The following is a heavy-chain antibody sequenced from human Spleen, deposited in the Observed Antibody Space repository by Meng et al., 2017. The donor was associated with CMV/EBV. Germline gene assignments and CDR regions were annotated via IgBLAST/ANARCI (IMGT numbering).Heavy chain of an antibody. V-gene: IGHV3-73*01. CDR1: GFTFSGSA. CDR3: AKGQWSSGWTSFDY. Sequence: GGSLRLSCAASGFTFSGSAMHWVRQASGKGLEWVGRIRSKANSYATAYAASVKGRFTISRDDSKNTAYLQMNSLKTEDTAVYYCAKGQWSSGWTSFDYWGQGTLVTVSS. J-gene: IGHJ4*02. CDR2: IRSKANSYAT. D-gene: IGHD6-19*01.